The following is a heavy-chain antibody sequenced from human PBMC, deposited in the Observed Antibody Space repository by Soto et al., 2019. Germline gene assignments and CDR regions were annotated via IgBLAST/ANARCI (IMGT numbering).Heavy chain of an antibody. CDR1: GGSISSSSYY. CDR2: IYYSGST. Sequence: SETLSLTCTVSGGSISSSSYYWGWIRQPPGKGLEWIGSIYYSGSTYYNLSLKSRVTISVDTSKNQFSLKLSSVTAADTAVYYCARGKGYSYGPSYFDYWGQGTLVTVSS. V-gene: IGHV4-39*07. CDR3: ARGKGYSYGPSYFDY. D-gene: IGHD5-18*01. J-gene: IGHJ4*02.